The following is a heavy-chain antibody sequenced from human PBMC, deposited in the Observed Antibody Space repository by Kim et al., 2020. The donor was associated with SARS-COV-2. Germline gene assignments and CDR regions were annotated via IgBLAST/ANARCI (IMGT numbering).Heavy chain of an antibody. V-gene: IGHV3-43*01. Sequence: GGSLRLSCAASGFTFDDYTMHWVRQAPGKGLEWVCLISWNGGTTHYADSLKGRFTVSRDNNKNYLYLQMNSVTPEDTALYYCARGDDSSTSGMDHWGQGTLVTVSS. D-gene: IGHD6-19*01. CDR2: ISWNGGTT. CDR1: GFTFDDYT. J-gene: IGHJ4*02. CDR3: ARGDDSSTSGMDH.